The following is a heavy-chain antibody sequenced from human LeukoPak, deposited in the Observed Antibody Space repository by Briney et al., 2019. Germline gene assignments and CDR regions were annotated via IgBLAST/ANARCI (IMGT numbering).Heavy chain of an antibody. J-gene: IGHJ3*02. CDR2: IHYSGST. D-gene: IGHD1/OR15-1a*01. CDR1: GGSISSYY. CDR3: ARDSASPREHDAFDI. Sequence: PSETLSLTCTVSGGSISSYYWSWIRQPPGKGVEWIGYIHYSGSTNYNPSLKSRVTISVDTSKNQFSLKVSSVTAADTAVYYCARDSASPREHDAFDIWGQGTMVTVSS. V-gene: IGHV4-59*01.